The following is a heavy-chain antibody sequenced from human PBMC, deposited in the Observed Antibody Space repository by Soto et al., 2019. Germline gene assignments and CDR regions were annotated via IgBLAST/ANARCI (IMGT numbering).Heavy chain of an antibody. J-gene: IGHJ3*02. CDR2: ISYDGSNK. Sequence: VGSLRLSCAAAGVTISSYAMHWVRQAPGKGLEWVAVISYDGSNKYYADSVKGRFTISRDNSKNTLYLQMNSLRAEDTAVYYCARAGCGSYGAFDIWGQGTMVTVS. CDR1: GVTISSYA. V-gene: IGHV3-30-3*01. CDR3: ARAGCGSYGAFDI. D-gene: IGHD1-26*01.